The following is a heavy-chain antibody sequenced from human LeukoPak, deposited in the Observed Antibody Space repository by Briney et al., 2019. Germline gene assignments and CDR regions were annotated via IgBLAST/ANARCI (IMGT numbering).Heavy chain of an antibody. CDR3: ARDRVAYYYDSSGYNDAFDI. J-gene: IGHJ3*02. V-gene: IGHV1-69*13. CDR1: GGTFSSYA. CDR2: IIAIFGTA. Sequence: GASVKVSCKASGGTFSSYAISWVRQAPGQGLEWMGGIIAIFGTANYAQKFQGRVTITADESTSTAYMELSSLRSEDTAVYYCARDRVAYYYDSSGYNDAFDIWGQGTMVTVSS. D-gene: IGHD3-22*01.